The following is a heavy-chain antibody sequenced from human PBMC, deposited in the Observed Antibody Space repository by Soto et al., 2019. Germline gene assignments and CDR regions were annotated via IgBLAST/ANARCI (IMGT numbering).Heavy chain of an antibody. CDR3: ARVSQVLHSVWNIAAAGTSTFDY. CDR1: GYTFSSHG. CDR2: ISTYNVNT. D-gene: IGHD6-13*01. V-gene: IGHV1-18*01. Sequence: ASVKVSCKASGYTFSSHGITWVRQAPGQGLDWMGWISTYNVNTKYAQKLQGRVTMTTDISTSTTYLELRSLRSDDTAVYYCARVSQVLHSVWNIAAAGTSTFDYWGQGTLVTVSS. J-gene: IGHJ4*02.